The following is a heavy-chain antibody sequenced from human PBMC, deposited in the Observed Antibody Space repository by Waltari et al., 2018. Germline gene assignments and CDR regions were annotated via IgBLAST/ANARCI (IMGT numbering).Heavy chain of an antibody. V-gene: IGHV3-64*01. CDR1: GFTLSSYA. Sequence: EVQLVESGGGLVQPGGSLRLSCAASGFTLSSYAMHWARQAPGKGLEYVSAISSNGGSTYYANSVKGRFTISRDNSKNTLYLQMGSLRAEDMAVYYCARLYSSSWYDAFDIWGQGTMVTVSS. D-gene: IGHD6-13*01. CDR3: ARLYSSSWYDAFDI. J-gene: IGHJ3*02. CDR2: ISSNGGST.